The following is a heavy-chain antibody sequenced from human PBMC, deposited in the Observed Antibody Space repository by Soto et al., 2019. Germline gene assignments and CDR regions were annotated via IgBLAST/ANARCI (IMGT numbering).Heavy chain of an antibody. Sequence: GGSLRLSCAASGFTFSNACMNWVRQAPGKGLEWVGRIKSKTDGGTTDYAAPVKGRFTISRDDSKNTLYLQMNSLKTEDTAVYYCTTDRPSYDSSGYYYFPDAFDIWGQGTMVTVSS. CDR1: GFTFSNAC. D-gene: IGHD3-22*01. CDR2: IKSKTDGGTT. V-gene: IGHV3-15*07. J-gene: IGHJ3*02. CDR3: TTDRPSYDSSGYYYFPDAFDI.